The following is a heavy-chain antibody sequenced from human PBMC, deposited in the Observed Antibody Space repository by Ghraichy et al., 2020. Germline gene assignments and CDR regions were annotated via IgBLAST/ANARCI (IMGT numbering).Heavy chain of an antibody. CDR2: ISSSSSYI. D-gene: IGHD6-19*01. Sequence: GGSLRLSCAASGFTFSSYSMNWVRQAPGKGLEWVSSISSSSSYIYYADSVKGRFTISRDNAKNSLYLQMNSLRAEDTAVYYCARDGWGSSGWQGDDYWGQGTLVTVSS. J-gene: IGHJ4*02. CDR3: ARDGWGSSGWQGDDY. V-gene: IGHV3-21*01. CDR1: GFTFSSYS.